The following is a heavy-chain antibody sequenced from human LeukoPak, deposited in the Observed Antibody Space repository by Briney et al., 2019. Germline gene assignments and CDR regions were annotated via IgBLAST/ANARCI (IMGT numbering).Heavy chain of an antibody. V-gene: IGHV4-59*08. J-gene: IGHJ4*02. CDR1: GGSISSYY. CDR2: IYYSGST. Sequence: PSETLSLTCTVSGGSISSYYWSWIRQPPGKGVEWIGYIYYSGSTNYNPSLKSRVTISVDTSKNQFSLKLSSVTAADTAVYYCWYSSGWYRRTNYYFDYWGQGTLVTVSS. D-gene: IGHD6-19*01. CDR3: WYSSGWYRRTNYYFDY.